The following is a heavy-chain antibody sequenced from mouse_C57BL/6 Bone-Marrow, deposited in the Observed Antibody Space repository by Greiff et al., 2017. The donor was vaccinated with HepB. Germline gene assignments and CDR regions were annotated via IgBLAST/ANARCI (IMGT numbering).Heavy chain of an antibody. Sequence: EVQLQQSGPELVKPGASVKISCKASGYTFTDYYMNWVKQSHGKSLEWIGDINPNNGGTSYNQKFKGKATLTVDKSSSTAYMELRSLTSEDSAVYYCAREDSFRAMDYWGQGTSVTVSS. D-gene: IGHD3-3*01. CDR3: AREDSFRAMDY. CDR1: GYTFTDYY. V-gene: IGHV1-26*01. CDR2: INPNNGGT. J-gene: IGHJ4*01.